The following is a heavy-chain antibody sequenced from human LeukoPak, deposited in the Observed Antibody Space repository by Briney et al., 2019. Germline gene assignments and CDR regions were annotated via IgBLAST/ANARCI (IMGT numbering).Heavy chain of an antibody. J-gene: IGHJ4*02. CDR3: AMQENSLFDY. D-gene: IGHD1-7*01. CDR2: IHPNSGGT. CDR1: GYTFTGYY. V-gene: IGHV1-2*02. Sequence: ASVKVSCKASGYTFTGYYIHWVRQAPGQGLEWMGWIHPNSGGTKYAQKFQGRVTLTWDTSMSTVYMELSGLRSDDTAVYYCAMQENSLFDYWGQGTLVTVSS.